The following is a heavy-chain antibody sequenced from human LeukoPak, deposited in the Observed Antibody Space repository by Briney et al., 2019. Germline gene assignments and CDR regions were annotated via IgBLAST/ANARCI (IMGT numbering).Heavy chain of an antibody. CDR1: GFTVSSNY. V-gene: IGHV3-66*01. Sequence: PGGSLRLSCAASGFTVSSNYMSWVRQAPGKGLEWVSVIYSGGSTYYADSVKGRFTISRDNAKNSLYLQMNSLRAEDTAVYYCAKGVVEYKYYYDSSGYPCDYWGQGTLVTVSS. J-gene: IGHJ4*02. CDR2: IYSGGST. D-gene: IGHD3-22*01. CDR3: AKGVVEYKYYYDSSGYPCDY.